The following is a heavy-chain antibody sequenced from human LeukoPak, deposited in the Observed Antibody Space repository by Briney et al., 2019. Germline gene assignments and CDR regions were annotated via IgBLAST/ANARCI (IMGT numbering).Heavy chain of an antibody. J-gene: IGHJ4*02. V-gene: IGHV4-59*01. D-gene: IGHD3-10*01. CDR2: IYYSGNT. Sequence: SETLSLTCTVSGGSIRSYYWSWIRQPPGKGLEWIGYIYYSGNTNYNPSLKSRVTISVDTSKNQFSLKLSSVTAADTAAYYCATTYYYGSGSYSLVYWGQGTLVTVSS. CDR1: GGSIRSYY. CDR3: ATTYYYGSGSYSLVY.